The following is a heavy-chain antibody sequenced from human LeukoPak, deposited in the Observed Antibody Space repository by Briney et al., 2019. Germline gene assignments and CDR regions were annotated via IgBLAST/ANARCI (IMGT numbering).Heavy chain of an antibody. CDR1: GFTFSSYG. CDR3: AKVAGEWELLEHDWFDP. CDR2: IRYDGSNK. V-gene: IGHV3-30*02. J-gene: IGHJ5*02. Sequence: GGSLRLSCAASGFTFSSYGMHWVRQAPGKGLEWVAFIRYDGSNKYYADSVKGRFTISRDNSKNTLDLQMTSLRAEDTAVYYCAKVAGEWELLEHDWFDPWGQGTLVTVSS. D-gene: IGHD1-26*01.